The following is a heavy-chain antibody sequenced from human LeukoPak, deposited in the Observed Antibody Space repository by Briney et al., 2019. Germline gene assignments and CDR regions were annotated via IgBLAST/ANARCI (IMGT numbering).Heavy chain of an antibody. J-gene: IGHJ6*04. CDR1: GGSISSYY. V-gene: IGHV4-59*01. CDR2: IFYTGST. D-gene: IGHD5-12*01. CDR3: ARGGYDSSFGMDV. Sequence: SETLSLTCTVSGGSISSYYWSWIRQPPGKGLEWIGNIFYTGSTKYNPSLKSRVTISVDTSKNQFSLKLSSVTAADTAMYYCARGGYDSSFGMDVWGKGTTVTVSS.